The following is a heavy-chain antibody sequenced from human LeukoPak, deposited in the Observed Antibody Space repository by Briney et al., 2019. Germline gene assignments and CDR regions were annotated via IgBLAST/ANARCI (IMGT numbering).Heavy chain of an antibody. CDR2: IWYDGSNK. CDR3: ASAVAGDDAFDI. D-gene: IGHD6-19*01. V-gene: IGHV3-33*01. CDR1: GFTFSSYA. J-gene: IGHJ3*02. Sequence: PGRSLRLSCAASGFTFSSYAMHWVRQAPGKGLEWVAIIWYDGSNKNYADSVKGRFTISRDNSKNTLYLQMNSLRAEDTAVYYCASAVAGDDAFDIWGQGTMVTVSS.